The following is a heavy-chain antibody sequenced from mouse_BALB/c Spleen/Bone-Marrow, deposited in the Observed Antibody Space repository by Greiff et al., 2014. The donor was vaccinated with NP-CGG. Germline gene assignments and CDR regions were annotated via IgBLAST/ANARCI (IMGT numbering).Heavy chain of an antibody. D-gene: IGHD2-4*01. CDR3: KRRNYDYDFDY. V-gene: IGHV1-26*01. J-gene: IGHJ2*01. CDR2: INPYNGDT. Sequence: EVQLQQSGPELVKPGASMRISCKASGYSFIGYTMNWVKQSDGKNLEWIGLINPYNGDTHYNQKFKDKATLTVDKSSSTAYMELLCLTSEDSAVYYCKRRNYDYDFDYWGQGTTLTVSS. CDR1: GYSFIGYT.